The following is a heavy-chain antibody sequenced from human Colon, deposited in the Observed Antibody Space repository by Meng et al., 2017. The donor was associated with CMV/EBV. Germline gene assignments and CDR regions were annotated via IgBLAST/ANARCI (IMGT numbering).Heavy chain of an antibody. CDR2: INQSGST. CDR1: GGYLSGYY. V-gene: IGHV4-34*01. D-gene: IGHD1-26*01. J-gene: IGHJ4*02. CDR3: ARGRSIVGATYIDY. Sequence: SETLSLTCAVSGGYLSGYYWSWIRQPPGKGLEWIGEINQSGSTNYNPSLKSRVAISLGTSGTQFSLKVNSVTAADTAVYYCARGRSIVGATYIDYWGQGTLVTVSS.